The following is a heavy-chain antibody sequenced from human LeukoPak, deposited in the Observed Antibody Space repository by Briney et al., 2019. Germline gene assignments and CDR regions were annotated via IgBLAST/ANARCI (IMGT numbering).Heavy chain of an antibody. J-gene: IGHJ4*02. V-gene: IGHV3-49*03. CDR1: GFTFGDYA. Sequence: GGSLRLSCTASGFTFGDYAMSWFRQAPGKGLEWVGFIRSKAYGGTTEYAASVKGRFTISRDDSKSIAYLQMNSLKTEDTAVYYCTSLGRRDGYNGPLDYWGQGTLVTVSS. CDR2: IRSKAYGGTT. CDR3: TSLGRRDGYNGPLDY. D-gene: IGHD5-24*01.